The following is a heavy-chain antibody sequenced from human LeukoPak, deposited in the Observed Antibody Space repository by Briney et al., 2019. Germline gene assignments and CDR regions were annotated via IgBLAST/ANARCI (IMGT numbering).Heavy chain of an antibody. Sequence: ASVKASCKSSGYTFTDYYIQWVRQAPGQGLEWMGWMNPNSGGTNYAQKFKGRVTMTRDTSISTAYMEVSGLRSDDTAIYFCARGLYCSNGVCHTEFDHWGQGTLVTVSS. V-gene: IGHV1-2*02. CDR1: GYTFTDYY. CDR3: ARGLYCSNGVCHTEFDH. D-gene: IGHD2-8*01. J-gene: IGHJ4*02. CDR2: MNPNSGGT.